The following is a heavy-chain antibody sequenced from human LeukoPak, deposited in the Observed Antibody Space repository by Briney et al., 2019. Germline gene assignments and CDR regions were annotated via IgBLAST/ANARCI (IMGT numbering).Heavy chain of an antibody. CDR1: NGFDSYY. J-gene: IGHJ5*02. D-gene: IGHD3-10*01. V-gene: IGHV4-34*01. CDR3: ARGRIAMVRGPIWFDP. CDR2: ITYRGSG. Sequence: SETLSLTCAVYNGFDSYYMTIVRQPPGKGLEWVGEITYRGSGNYNPSLKGRATISINVSQRQFSLSLRSVTAADTAVYYCARGRIAMVRGPIWFDPWGQGTLVTVSS.